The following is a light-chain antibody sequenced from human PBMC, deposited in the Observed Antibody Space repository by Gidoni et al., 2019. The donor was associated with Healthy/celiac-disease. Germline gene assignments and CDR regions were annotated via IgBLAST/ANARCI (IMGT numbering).Light chain of an antibody. CDR1: QSVSSY. Sequence: MVLTQSPATLSLSPGERATLSCRASQSVSSYLAWYQQKPGQAPRLLLYDASNRATGIPARFSGSGSGTDFTLTISSLEPEDFAVYYCQQRSNWPPITFGQGTRLEIK. CDR2: DAS. CDR3: QQRSNWPPIT. J-gene: IGKJ5*01. V-gene: IGKV3-11*01.